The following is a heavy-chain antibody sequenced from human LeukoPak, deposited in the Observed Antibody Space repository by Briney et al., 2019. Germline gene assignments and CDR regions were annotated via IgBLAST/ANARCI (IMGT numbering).Heavy chain of an antibody. CDR2: ISAYNGAT. J-gene: IGHJ4*02. V-gene: IGHV1-18*01. CDR1: GYTFTRYG. D-gene: IGHD4-11*01. CDR3: ARGEAYSNYEDY. Sequence: ASVKVSCKASGYTFTRYGISWVRQAPGQGLEWMGWISAYNGATNYAQKLQDRVTMTTDTSTSTAYMELRSLRSDDTAVYYCARGEAYSNYEDYWAQGTLVTVSS.